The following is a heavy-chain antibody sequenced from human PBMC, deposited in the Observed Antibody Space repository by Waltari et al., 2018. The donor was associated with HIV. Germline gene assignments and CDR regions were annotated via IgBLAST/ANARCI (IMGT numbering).Heavy chain of an antibody. CDR1: GYPLTELP. V-gene: IGHV1-24*01. CDR3: ATTIGDYYDSSGPSRP. D-gene: IGHD3-22*01. J-gene: IGHJ5*02. Sequence: QVQLVQSGAEVKKPGASVKVSCKVSGYPLTELPMPWVRLAPGKGLEWMGGFDPEDGETIYAQKFQGRVTMTEDTSTDTAYMELSSLRSEDTAVYYCATTIGDYYDSSGPSRPWGQGTLVTVSS. CDR2: FDPEDGET.